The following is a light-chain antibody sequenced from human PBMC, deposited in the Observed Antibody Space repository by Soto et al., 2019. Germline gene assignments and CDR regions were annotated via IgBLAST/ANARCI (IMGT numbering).Light chain of an antibody. CDR1: QSVSSH. CDR2: AAS. V-gene: IGKV1-39*01. J-gene: IGKJ5*01. CDR3: QQTNRYPIT. Sequence: DIQMTQSPSSLSASVGDRVTITCRASQSVSSHLNWYQQKPGKAPKLLIYAASTLQTGVPSRFSGSGSGTDFTLTINSLQPEDFATYYCQQTNRYPITFGQGTRLEIK.